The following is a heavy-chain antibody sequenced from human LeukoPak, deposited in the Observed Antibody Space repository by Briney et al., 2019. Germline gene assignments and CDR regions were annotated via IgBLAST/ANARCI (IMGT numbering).Heavy chain of an antibody. CDR3: AKPEGLVRGGNYFDY. CDR2: IKQDGSEK. Sequence: GGSLRLSCAASGFTFSSYWMSWVRQAPGKGLEWVANIKQDGSEKYYVDSVKGRFTISRDNAKTSLYLQMNSLRAEDTAVYYCAKPEGLVRGGNYFDYWGQGTLVTVSS. V-gene: IGHV3-7*01. J-gene: IGHJ4*02. D-gene: IGHD6-19*01. CDR1: GFTFSSYW.